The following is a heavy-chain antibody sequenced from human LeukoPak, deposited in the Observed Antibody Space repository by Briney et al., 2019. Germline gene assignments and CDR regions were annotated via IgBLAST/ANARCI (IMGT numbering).Heavy chain of an antibody. CDR1: GGSISSSSYY. Sequence: SETLSLTCTVSGGSISSSSYYWGWIRQPPGKGLEWIGSIYYSGSTYYNPSLKSRVTISVDTSKNQFSLKLSSVTAADTAVYYCARGHYYDSSGYYYVGPWFDPWGQGTLVTVSS. CDR3: ARGHYYDSSGYYYVGPWFDP. J-gene: IGHJ5*02. V-gene: IGHV4-39*07. D-gene: IGHD3-22*01. CDR2: IYYSGST.